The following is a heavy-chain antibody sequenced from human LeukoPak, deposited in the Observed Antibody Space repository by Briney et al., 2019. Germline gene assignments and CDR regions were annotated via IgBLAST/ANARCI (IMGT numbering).Heavy chain of an antibody. V-gene: IGHV4-59*01. CDR3: ARAVGDNWFDP. D-gene: IGHD3-16*01. J-gene: IGHJ5*02. Sequence: SETLSLTCTVSGGSISSYYWSWIRQPPGKGLEWIGYIYYSGSTNYNPSLKSRVTISVDTSKNQFSLKLSSVTAADTAVYYCARAVGDNWFDPRGQGTLVTVSS. CDR1: GGSISSYY. CDR2: IYYSGST.